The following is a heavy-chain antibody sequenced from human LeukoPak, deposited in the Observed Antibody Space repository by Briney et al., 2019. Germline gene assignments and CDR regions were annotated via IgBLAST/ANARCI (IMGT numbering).Heavy chain of an antibody. Sequence: PGGSLRLSCAASGFTFSSYWMSWVRQAPGKGLEWAANIKQDGSEKYYVDSVKGRFTISRDNSKNTLYLQMNSLRAEDTAVYYCAKGSSSCLFDYWGQGTLVTVSS. CDR2: IKQDGSEK. CDR3: AKGSSSCLFDY. J-gene: IGHJ4*02. D-gene: IGHD6-13*01. V-gene: IGHV3-7*03. CDR1: GFTFSSYW.